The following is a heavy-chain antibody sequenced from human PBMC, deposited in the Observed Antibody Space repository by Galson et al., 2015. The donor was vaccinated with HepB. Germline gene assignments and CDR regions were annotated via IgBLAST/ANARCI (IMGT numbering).Heavy chain of an antibody. Sequence: SVKVSCKVSGYTLTELSMHWVRQAPGKGLEWMGGFDPEDGIANYAQKFQGRVTITADKSTSTAYMELSSLRSEDTAVYYCARGTAGDAFGIWGQGTMVTVSS. J-gene: IGHJ3*02. CDR2: FDPEDGIA. CDR1: GYTLTELS. D-gene: IGHD1-1*01. CDR3: ARGTAGDAFGI. V-gene: IGHV1-24*01.